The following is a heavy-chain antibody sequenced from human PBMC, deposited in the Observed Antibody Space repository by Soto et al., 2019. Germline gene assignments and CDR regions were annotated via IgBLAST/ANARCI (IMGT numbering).Heavy chain of an antibody. V-gene: IGHV3-23*01. D-gene: IGHD3-3*01. J-gene: IGHJ5*02. CDR3: ARDHYDFWSGFPPTIWFNP. Sequence: GGSLRLSCEASGFLFSSYAMNWVRQAPGKGLEWVSSISSHGDTTYYAESVRGRFTISRDNSKNTLFLQMNSLRAGDTAVYFCARDHYDFWSGFPPTIWFNPWGQGTLVTVS. CDR1: GFLFSSYA. CDR2: ISSHGDTT.